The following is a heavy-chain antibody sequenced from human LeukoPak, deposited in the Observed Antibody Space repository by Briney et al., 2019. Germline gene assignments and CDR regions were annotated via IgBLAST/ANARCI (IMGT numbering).Heavy chain of an antibody. CDR1: GFTFSSYS. CDR3: TTGIRGD. Sequence: GGSLRLSCAASGFTFSSYSMNWVRQAPGKGLEWVGRIASKTDGGTTDYAAPVKGRFTISRDDSKNTLFLQMNSLKTEDTAVYYCTTGIRGDCGQGTLVTVSS. J-gene: IGHJ4*02. CDR2: IASKTDGGTT. V-gene: IGHV3-15*04.